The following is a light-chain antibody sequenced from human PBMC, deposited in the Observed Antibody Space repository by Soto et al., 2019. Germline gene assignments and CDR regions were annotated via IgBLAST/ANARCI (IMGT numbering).Light chain of an antibody. J-gene: IGKJ4*01. CDR2: GAS. CDR1: QVISSW. Sequence: DIQMTQSPSSVSASVGDRVTITCRASQVISSWLAWYQQKPGQAPRLLIYGASNLETGVPSRFTGSESGTDCTLTINNLQPEDFATYFCQQVSSFPFTFGGGTKVDIK. CDR3: QQVSSFPFT. V-gene: IGKV1-12*02.